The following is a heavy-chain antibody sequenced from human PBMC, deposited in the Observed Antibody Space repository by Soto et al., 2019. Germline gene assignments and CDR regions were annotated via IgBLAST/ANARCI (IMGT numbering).Heavy chain of an antibody. J-gene: IGHJ4*02. Sequence: QVQLQESGPGLVMPSQTLSLTCTVSGGSIHDIDSYWTWIRQSPGRGPEWIGYIHNSGNTFYSPSLKRRLAISIDTSKSQFSLKLSAVTAADTAFYYCARMTPSSISCYYFDSWGQGALVTVSS. CDR3: ARMTPSSISCYYFDS. CDR2: IHNSGNT. V-gene: IGHV4-30-4*01. CDR1: GGSIHDIDSY. D-gene: IGHD3-3*02.